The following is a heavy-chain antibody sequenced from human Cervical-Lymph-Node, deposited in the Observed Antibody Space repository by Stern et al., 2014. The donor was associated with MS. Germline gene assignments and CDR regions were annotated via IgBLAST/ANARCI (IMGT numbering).Heavy chain of an antibody. CDR1: GGV. V-gene: IGHV1-69*06. CDR2: IIRPVGTA. Sequence: QVQLGQSGADVKKPGSAVRVSCKASGGVSWLRQAPGQGLEYMGGIIRPVGTAPYAQRFQGRLTITADTSRNTTYMELRSLRSDDTAVYYCARGTGDNWFDPWGQGTLVSVSS. CDR3: ARGTGDNWFDP. D-gene: IGHD3-10*01. J-gene: IGHJ5*02.